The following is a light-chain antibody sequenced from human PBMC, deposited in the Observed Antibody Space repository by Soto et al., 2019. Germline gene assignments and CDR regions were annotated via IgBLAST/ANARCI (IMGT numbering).Light chain of an antibody. V-gene: IGLV2-8*01. J-gene: IGLJ1*01. CDR3: ISYAGSNNYV. Sequence: QSALTQPPSASGSPGQSVTISCTGTSSDIGGYNYVSWYQQHPGNGPKLMIYEVNKRPSGVPDRFSGSKSGNTASLTVAGLQAEDEADYYCISYAGSNNYVFGTGTKLTVL. CDR1: SSDIGGYNY. CDR2: EVN.